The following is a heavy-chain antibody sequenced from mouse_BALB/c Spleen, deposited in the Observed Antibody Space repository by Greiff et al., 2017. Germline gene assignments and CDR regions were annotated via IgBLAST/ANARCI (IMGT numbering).Heavy chain of an antibody. Sequence: EVKLVESGPSLVKPSQTLSLTCSVTGDSITSGYWNWIRKFPGNKLEYMGYISYSGSTYYNPSLKSRISITRDTSKNQYYLQLNSVTTEDTATYYCARSGQVRAWFAYWGQGTLVTVSA. D-gene: IGHD2-14*01. V-gene: IGHV3-8*02. CDR1: GDSITSGY. CDR2: ISYSGST. J-gene: IGHJ3*01. CDR3: ARSGQVRAWFAY.